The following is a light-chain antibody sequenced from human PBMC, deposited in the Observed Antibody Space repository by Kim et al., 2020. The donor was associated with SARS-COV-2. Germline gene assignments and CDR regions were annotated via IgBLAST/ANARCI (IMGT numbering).Light chain of an antibody. CDR1: SSNIGNNY. V-gene: IGLV1-51*01. Sequence: QSVLTQPPSVSAAPGQKVTISCSGSSSNIGNNYVSWYQQLPGTAPKLLIYDNNKRPSGIPDRFSGSKSGTSATLGITGLQTGDEADYYCGTWDSSLSAFYVFGTATKVTVL. CDR3: GTWDSSLSAFYV. CDR2: DNN. J-gene: IGLJ1*01.